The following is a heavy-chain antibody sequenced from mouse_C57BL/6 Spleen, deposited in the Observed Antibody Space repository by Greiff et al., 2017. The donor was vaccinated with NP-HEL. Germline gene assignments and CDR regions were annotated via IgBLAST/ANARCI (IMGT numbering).Heavy chain of an antibody. J-gene: IGHJ4*01. CDR2: IHPNSGST. Sequence: QVQLQQPGAELVKPGASVKLSCKASGYTFTSYWMHWVKQRPGQGLEWIGMIHPNSGSTNYNEKFKSKATLTVDKSSSTAYMQLSSLTSEDSAVYYCAYTMGTTGYAMDYWGQGTSVTVSS. D-gene: IGHD2-14*01. CDR1: GYTFTSYW. V-gene: IGHV1-64*01. CDR3: AYTMGTTGYAMDY.